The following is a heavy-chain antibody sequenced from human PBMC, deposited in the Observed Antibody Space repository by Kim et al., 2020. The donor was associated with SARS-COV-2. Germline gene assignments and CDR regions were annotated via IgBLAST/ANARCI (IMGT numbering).Heavy chain of an antibody. CDR2: ISYDGSNK. CDR1: GFTFSSYG. Sequence: GGSLRLSCAASGFTFSSYGMHWVRQAPGKGLEWVAVISYDGSNKYYADSVKGRFTISRDNSKNTLYLQMNSLRAEDTAVYYCAKDGETGTTSAVYYFDY. CDR3: AKDGETGTTSAVYYFDY. D-gene: IGHD1-1*01. V-gene: IGHV3-30*18. J-gene: IGHJ4*01.